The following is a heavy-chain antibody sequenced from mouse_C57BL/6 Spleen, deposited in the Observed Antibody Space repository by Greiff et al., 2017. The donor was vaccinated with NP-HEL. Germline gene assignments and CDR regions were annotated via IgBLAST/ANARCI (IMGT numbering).Heavy chain of an antibody. CDR3: ARSLDGYYDYFDY. V-gene: IGHV1-61*01. Sequence: QVQLQQPGAELVRPGSSVKLSCKASGYTFTSYWMDWVKQRPGQGLEWIGNIYPSDSETHYNQKFKDKATLTVDKSSSTAYMQLSSLTSEDSAVYYCARSLDGYYDYFDYGGQGTTLTVSS. CDR1: GYTFTSYW. CDR2: IYPSDSET. J-gene: IGHJ2*01. D-gene: IGHD2-3*01.